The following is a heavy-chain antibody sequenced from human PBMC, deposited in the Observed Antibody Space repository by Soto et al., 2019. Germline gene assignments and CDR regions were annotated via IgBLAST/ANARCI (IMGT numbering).Heavy chain of an antibody. Sequence: QVQLVQSGAEVKKPGSSVKVSCKASGGTFSSYAISWVRHAPGQRLEWMGGIIPIVGTANYAQKFQGRVTITADESTSTAYIELSSLRSEDTAVYYCARAGDIVATITNFAYWGQGTLVTVSS. CDR2: IIPIVGTA. CDR3: ARAGDIVATITNFAY. CDR1: GGTFSSYA. D-gene: IGHD5-12*01. J-gene: IGHJ4*02. V-gene: IGHV1-69*01.